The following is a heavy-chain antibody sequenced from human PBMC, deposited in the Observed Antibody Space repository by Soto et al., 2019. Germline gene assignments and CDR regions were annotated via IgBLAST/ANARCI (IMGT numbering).Heavy chain of an antibody. J-gene: IGHJ6*02. CDR1: GFSLTTGRMG. V-gene: IGHV2-26*01. CDR2: IFSDAER. CDR3: VRMNAESYSSYYAMDV. D-gene: IGHD3-10*01. Sequence: GPTLVNPTETLTLTCNVSGFSLTTGRMGVSWIRQPPGKALEWLAHIFSDAERSYSRSLQGRLTVSKVGSGSHVVLTMTNMDPVDTGTYFCVRMNAESYSSYYAMDVWGQGTTVTVSS.